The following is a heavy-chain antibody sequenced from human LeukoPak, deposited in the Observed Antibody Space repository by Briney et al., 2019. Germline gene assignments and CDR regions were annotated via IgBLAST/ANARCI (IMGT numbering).Heavy chain of an antibody. Sequence: ASVKVSCKASGGTFSSYAISWVRQAPGQGLEWMGGIIPIFGTANYAQKFQGRVTITADESTSTAYMELSSLRSEDTAVYYCAHSTGDLGPDPWGQGTPVTVSS. D-gene: IGHD7-27*01. V-gene: IGHV1-69*13. J-gene: IGHJ4*02. CDR3: AHSTGDLGPDP. CDR2: IIPIFGTA. CDR1: GGTFSSYA.